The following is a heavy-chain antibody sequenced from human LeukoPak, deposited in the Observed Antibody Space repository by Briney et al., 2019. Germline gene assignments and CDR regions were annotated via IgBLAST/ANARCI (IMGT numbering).Heavy chain of an antibody. CDR1: GYTFTSYD. V-gene: IGHV1-2*02. CDR3: ARDIAMIVVVITSGAFDI. D-gene: IGHD3-22*01. J-gene: IGHJ3*02. Sequence: ASVKVSCKASGYTFTSYDINWVRQAPGQGLEWMGWINPNSGGTNYAQKFQGRVTMTRDTSISTAYMELSRLRSDDTAVYYCARDIAMIVVVITSGAFDIWGQGTMVTVSS. CDR2: INPNSGGT.